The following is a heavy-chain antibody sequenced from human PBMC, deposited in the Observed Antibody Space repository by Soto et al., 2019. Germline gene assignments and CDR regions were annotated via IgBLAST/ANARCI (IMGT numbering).Heavy chain of an antibody. CDR3: AKDAPYYYDSSGYYGPFDY. CDR2: ISYDGSNK. J-gene: IGHJ4*02. D-gene: IGHD3-22*01. V-gene: IGHV3-30*18. Sequence: PGGSLRLSCAASGFTFSSYGIHWVRQAPGKGLEWVAIISYDGSNKYYADAVKGRFTISRDNSKNTLYLQMNSLRAEDTAMYYCAKDAPYYYDSSGYYGPFDYWGQGTLVTVSS. CDR1: GFTFSSYG.